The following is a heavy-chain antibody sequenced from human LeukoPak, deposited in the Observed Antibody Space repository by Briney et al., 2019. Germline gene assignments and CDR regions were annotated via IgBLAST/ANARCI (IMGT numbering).Heavy chain of an antibody. CDR1: GGSFSNYY. CDR2: INHTGST. V-gene: IGHV4-34*01. D-gene: IGHD6-13*01. Sequence: SETLSLTCAVYGGSFSNYYWNWIRQPPGKGLEWIGEINHTGSTNYNPSLKSRVTISVDTSKNQFSLKLSSVTAADTAVYYCARGLINSSWRNNWFDPWGQGILVTVSS. CDR3: ARGLINSSWRNNWFDP. J-gene: IGHJ5*02.